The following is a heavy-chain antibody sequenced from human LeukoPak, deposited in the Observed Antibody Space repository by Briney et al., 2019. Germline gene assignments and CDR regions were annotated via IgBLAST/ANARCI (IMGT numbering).Heavy chain of an antibody. CDR1: GFTFSDYY. V-gene: IGHV3-11*04. D-gene: IGHD6-19*01. J-gene: IGHJ3*02. CDR3: ASLYSSGWYGGVDAFDI. CDR2: ISSSGSTI. Sequence: GGSLRLSCAASGFTFSDYYMSWIRQAPGKGLEWVSYISSSGSTIYYADSVKGRFTISRDNAKNSLYLQMNSLRAEDTAVYYCASLYSSGWYGGVDAFDIWGQGTMVTVSS.